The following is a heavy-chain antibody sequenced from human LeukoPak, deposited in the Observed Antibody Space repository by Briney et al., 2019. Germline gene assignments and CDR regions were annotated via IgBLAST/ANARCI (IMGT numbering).Heavy chain of an antibody. D-gene: IGHD3-22*01. Sequence: GGSLRLSCAASGFTFSSYSMNWVRQAPGKGLEWVSYISSSSSTIYYADSVKGRFTISRDNAKNSLYLQMNSLRAEDTALYYCARGRSYYDSSGYYPFDYWGQGTLVTVSS. CDR2: ISSSSSTI. J-gene: IGHJ4*02. CDR3: ARGRSYYDSSGYYPFDY. V-gene: IGHV3-48*04. CDR1: GFTFSSYS.